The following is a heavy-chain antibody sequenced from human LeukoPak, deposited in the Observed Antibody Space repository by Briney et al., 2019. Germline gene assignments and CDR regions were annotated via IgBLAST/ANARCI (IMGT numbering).Heavy chain of an antibody. Sequence: ASVKVSCKASGYTFTSYGISWVRQAPGQGLEWMGWISAYNGNTNYAQKLQGRVTMTTDTSTSTAYMELRSLRSDDTAVYYCARGTAAAPYYYYYYYMDVWGKGTTVTVS. CDR2: ISAYNGNT. V-gene: IGHV1-18*01. CDR3: ARGTAAAPYYYYYYYMDV. D-gene: IGHD6-13*01. CDR1: GYTFTSYG. J-gene: IGHJ6*03.